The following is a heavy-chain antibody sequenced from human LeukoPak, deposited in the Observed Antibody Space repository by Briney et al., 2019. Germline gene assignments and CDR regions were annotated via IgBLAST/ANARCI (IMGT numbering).Heavy chain of an antibody. CDR3: ARDLSPVYCSSTSCYSNYGMDV. D-gene: IGHD2-2*01. J-gene: IGHJ6*04. CDR2: ISSSSGYI. V-gene: IGHV3-21*01. CDR1: GFTFSSYS. Sequence: GGSLRLSCAASGFTFSSYSMNWVRQAPGKGLEWVSSISSSSGYIYYADSVKGRFTISRDNAKNSLYLQMNSLRAEDTAVYYCARDLSPVYCSSTSCYSNYGMDVWGKGTTVTVSS.